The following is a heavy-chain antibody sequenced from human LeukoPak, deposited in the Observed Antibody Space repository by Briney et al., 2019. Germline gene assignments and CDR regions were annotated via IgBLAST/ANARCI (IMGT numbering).Heavy chain of an antibody. J-gene: IGHJ2*01. V-gene: IGHV1-8*01. Sequence: ASVKVSCEASGYTFTSYDINWVRQAAGQGLEWMGWMNPSSNNRGYGQKFQGRVTLTRNTSIATAYMELSSLRSEDTAVYYCARRSNGWTGYFDLWGRGTLLTVSS. D-gene: IGHD6-19*01. CDR1: GYTFTSYD. CDR2: MNPSSNNR. CDR3: ARRSNGWTGYFDL.